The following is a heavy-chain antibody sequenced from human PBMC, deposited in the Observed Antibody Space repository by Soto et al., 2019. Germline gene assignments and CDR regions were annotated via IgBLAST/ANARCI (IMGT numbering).Heavy chain of an antibody. D-gene: IGHD6-13*01. J-gene: IGHJ4*02. Sequence: ASVKVSCKVSGYTLTELSMHWVRQAPGKGLEWMGGFDPEDGETIYAQKFQGRVTITADKSTSTAYMELSSLRSEDTAVYYCARDPRYSSSYDYWGQGTLVTVSS. CDR3: ARDPRYSSSYDY. CDR2: FDPEDGET. V-gene: IGHV1-24*01. CDR1: GYTLTELS.